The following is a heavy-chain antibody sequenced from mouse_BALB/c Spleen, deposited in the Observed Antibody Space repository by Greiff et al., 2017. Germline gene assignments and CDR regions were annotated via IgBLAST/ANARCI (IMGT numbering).Heavy chain of an antibody. CDR1: GFTFSSFG. Sequence: EVKLVESGGGLVQPGGSRKLSCAASGFTFSSFGMHWVRQAPEKGLEWVAYISSGSSTIYYADTVKGRFTISRDNPKNTLFLQMTSLRSEDTAMYYCAREGWLLPYYCDYWGQGTTLTVSS. J-gene: IGHJ2*01. D-gene: IGHD2-3*01. V-gene: IGHV5-17*02. CDR2: ISSGSSTI. CDR3: AREGWLLPYYCDY.